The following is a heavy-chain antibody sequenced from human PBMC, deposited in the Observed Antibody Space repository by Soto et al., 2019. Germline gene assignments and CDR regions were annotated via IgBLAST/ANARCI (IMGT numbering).Heavy chain of an antibody. CDR2: ISYDGSNK. CDR1: GFTFSSYA. CDR3: ARPDYGSGSYPDY. D-gene: IGHD3-10*01. J-gene: IGHJ4*02. Sequence: QVQLVESGGGVVQPGRSLRLSCAASGFTFSSYAMQWVRQAAGKGLEWVAVISYDGSNKYYADSVKGRFTISRDNSKNTLYLQMNSLRAEDTAVYYCARPDYGSGSYPDYWGQGTLVTVSS. V-gene: IGHV3-30-3*01.